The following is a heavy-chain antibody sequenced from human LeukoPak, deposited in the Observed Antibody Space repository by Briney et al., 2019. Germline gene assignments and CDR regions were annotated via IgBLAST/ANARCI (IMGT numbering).Heavy chain of an antibody. V-gene: IGHV3-11*01. J-gene: IGHJ4*02. D-gene: IGHD1-26*01. CDR3: AKGGKWDVTPFDY. CDR1: GFTFSDYY. CDR2: ISSSGSTI. Sequence: PGGSLRLSCAASGFTFSDYYMGWIRQAPGKGLEWVSYISSSGSTIYYADSVKGRFTISRDNAKNSLYLQMNSLRAEDTAVYYCAKGGKWDVTPFDYWGQGTLVTVSS.